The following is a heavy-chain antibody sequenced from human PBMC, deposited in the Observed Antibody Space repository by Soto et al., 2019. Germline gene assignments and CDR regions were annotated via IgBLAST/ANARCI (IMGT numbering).Heavy chain of an antibody. D-gene: IGHD3-10*01. CDR3: ARVWFGELLPNGLKNYYYYGMDV. V-gene: IGHV1-69*13. J-gene: IGHJ6*02. Sequence: SVKVSCKASGGTFSSYAISWVRQAPGQGLEWMGGIIPIFGTANYAQKFQGRVTITADESTSTAYMELSSLRSEDTAVYYCARVWFGELLPNGLKNYYYYGMDVWGQGTTVTVSS. CDR2: IIPIFGTA. CDR1: GGTFSSYA.